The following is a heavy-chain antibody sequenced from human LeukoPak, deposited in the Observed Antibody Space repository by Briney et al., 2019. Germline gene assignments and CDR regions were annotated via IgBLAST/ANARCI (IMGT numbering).Heavy chain of an antibody. CDR1: GGSISSGDYY. CDR2: IYYSGST. CDR3: ARTYNGFDPVDY. Sequence: SETLSLTCTVSGGSISSGDYYWSWIRQPPGKGLEWIGYIYYSGSTYYNPSLKSRVTISVDTSKNQFSLKLSSVTAADTAVYYCARTYNGFDPVDYWGQGTLVTVSS. V-gene: IGHV4-30-4*01. D-gene: IGHD5-12*01. J-gene: IGHJ4*02.